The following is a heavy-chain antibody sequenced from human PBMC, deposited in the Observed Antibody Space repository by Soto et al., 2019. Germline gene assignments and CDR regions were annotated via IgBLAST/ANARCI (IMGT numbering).Heavy chain of an antibody. CDR1: GGSIISGSHY. Sequence: PSETLSLTCNVSGGSIISGSHYWSWIRQSPGMGLQWIGYAFHRGGTNYNPSLKSRVTISIDTSKNQFSLKLRSVTAADTAVYYCARDHMATRNYTYYGMDVWGQGTSVTVSS. V-gene: IGHV4-61*01. CDR3: ARDHMATRNYTYYGMDV. CDR2: AFHRGGT. D-gene: IGHD4-4*01. J-gene: IGHJ6*02.